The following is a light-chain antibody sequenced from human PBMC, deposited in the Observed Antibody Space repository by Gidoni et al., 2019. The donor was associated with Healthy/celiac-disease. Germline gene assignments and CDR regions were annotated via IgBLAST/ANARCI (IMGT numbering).Light chain of an antibody. J-gene: IGKJ3*01. Sequence: DIQMTQSPSSLSASVGGRVTITCRASQSISSYLNWYQQKPGKAPKLLIYAASSLQSGVPSRFSGRGSGTDFTLTISSLQPEDFATYYCQQSYSTPFTFGPGTKVDIK. CDR3: QQSYSTPFT. CDR1: QSISSY. CDR2: AAS. V-gene: IGKV1-39*01.